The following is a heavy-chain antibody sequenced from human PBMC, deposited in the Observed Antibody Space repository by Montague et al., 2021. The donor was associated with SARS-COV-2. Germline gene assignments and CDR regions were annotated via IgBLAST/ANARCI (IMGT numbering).Heavy chain of an antibody. CDR1: GFTLSSYA. D-gene: IGHD3-3*01. J-gene: IGHJ4*02. CDR2: TYSGGSSP. Sequence: SLRLSCAASGFTLSSYALSWVRQAPGKGLEWVSVTYSGGSSPYYSYSXXGLFTISRDNSKNTLYLQMNSLRAEDTAVYYCAKVKHVHYDFWSGYRGGYFDYWGQGTLVTVSS. CDR3: AKVKHVHYDFWSGYRGGYFDY. V-gene: IGHV3-23*03.